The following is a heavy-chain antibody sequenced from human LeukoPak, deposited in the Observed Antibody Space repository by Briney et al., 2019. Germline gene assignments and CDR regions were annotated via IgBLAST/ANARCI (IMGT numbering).Heavy chain of an antibody. J-gene: IGHJ4*02. D-gene: IGHD3-9*01. V-gene: IGHV3-9*01. Sequence: GGSLRLSCAASGFTFDDYAMHWVRQAPGKGLEWVSGISWNSDYIDYADTVKGRFTISRDNAKNSLFLQMNSLRAEDTALYYCARDDILTGYYDYWGQGTLVTVSS. CDR2: ISWNSDYI. CDR3: ARDDILTGYYDY. CDR1: GFTFDDYA.